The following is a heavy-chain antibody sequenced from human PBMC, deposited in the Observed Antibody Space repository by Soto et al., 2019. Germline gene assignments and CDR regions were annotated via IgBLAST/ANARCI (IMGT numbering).Heavy chain of an antibody. D-gene: IGHD3-22*01. V-gene: IGHV5-10-1*01. CDR1: GYSFAGYW. J-gene: IGHJ4*02. CDR3: ARQTFYSDTGPNLQNYLDS. CDR2: IDPSDSQT. Sequence: GESLKISCKGSGYSFAGYWITWVRQKPGKGLEWMGRIDPSDSQTYYSPSFRGHVTISVTKSITTVFLQWSSLRASDTAMYYCARQTFYSDTGPNLQNYLDSWGQGTLATVSS.